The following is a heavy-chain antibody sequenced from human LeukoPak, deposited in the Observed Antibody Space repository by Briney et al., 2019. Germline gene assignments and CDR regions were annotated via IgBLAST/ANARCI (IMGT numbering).Heavy chain of an antibody. J-gene: IGHJ4*02. CDR2: INPGRGNT. Sequence: ASVKVSCKASGYTFTSYYMHWVRQVPGQGLERMGIINPGRGNTNYAQNFHGRVTLTRDTSTSTIYMELSSLRSEDTAVYYCARDRDWGSSDPFDYWGQGTLVTVSS. D-gene: IGHD7-27*01. CDR3: ARDRDWGSSDPFDY. CDR1: GYTFTSYY. V-gene: IGHV1-46*01.